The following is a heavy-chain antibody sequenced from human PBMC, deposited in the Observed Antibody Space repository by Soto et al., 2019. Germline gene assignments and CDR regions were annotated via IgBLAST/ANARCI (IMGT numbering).Heavy chain of an antibody. CDR2: ISSNGGST. J-gene: IGHJ3*02. CDR3: VKDGSKQQLNAFDI. V-gene: IGHV3-64D*06. Sequence: GWSLRLSCSSSVFTFSSYAMHWVRQAPGKGLEYVSAISSNGGSTYYADSVKGRFTISRDNSKNTLYLQMSSLRAEDTAVYYCVKDGSKQQLNAFDIWGQGTMVTVSS. D-gene: IGHD6-13*01. CDR1: VFTFSSYA.